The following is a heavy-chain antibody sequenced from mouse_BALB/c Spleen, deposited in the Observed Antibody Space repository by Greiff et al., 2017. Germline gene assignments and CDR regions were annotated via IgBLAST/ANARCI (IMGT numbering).Heavy chain of an antibody. D-gene: IGHD2-1*01. CDR2: ISSGGSYT. J-gene: IGHJ4*01. V-gene: IGHV5-9-4*01. CDR3: ARPGNSYAMDY. Sequence: EVMLVESGGGLVKPGGSLKLSCAASGFTFSSYAMSWVRQSPEKRLEWVAEISSGGSYTYYPDTVTGRFTISRDNAKNTLYLEMSSLRSEDTAMYYCARPGNSYAMDYWGQGTSVTVSS. CDR1: GFTFSSYA.